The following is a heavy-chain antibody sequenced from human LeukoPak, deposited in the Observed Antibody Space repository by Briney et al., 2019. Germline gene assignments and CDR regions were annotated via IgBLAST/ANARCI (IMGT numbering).Heavy chain of an antibody. CDR1: GYTFTSYA. V-gene: IGHV7-4-1*02. D-gene: IGHD3-16*02. CDR2: INTNTGNP. J-gene: IGHJ3*02. CDR3: ARGGVIVIPAAGAFDI. Sequence: ASVKVSCKASGYTFTSYAMSWVRQAPGQGLEWMGWINTNTGNPTYAQGFTGRFVFSLDTSVSTAYLQISSLKAEDTAVYYCARGGVIVIPAAGAFDIWGQGTMVTVSS.